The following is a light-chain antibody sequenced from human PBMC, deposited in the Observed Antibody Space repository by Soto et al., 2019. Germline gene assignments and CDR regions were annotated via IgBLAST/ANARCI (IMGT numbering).Light chain of an antibody. CDR2: DAS. V-gene: IGKV1-5*01. CDR1: QSISNW. Sequence: DIQMTQSPSTLSASVGDRVTITCRASQSISNWVAWYQQKPGKAPKFLIYDASNLESGVPSRFSGSGSGTEFTLTISSLHPDDFATYYCQQYKTFWTFGQGTKVDIK. J-gene: IGKJ1*01. CDR3: QQYKTFWT.